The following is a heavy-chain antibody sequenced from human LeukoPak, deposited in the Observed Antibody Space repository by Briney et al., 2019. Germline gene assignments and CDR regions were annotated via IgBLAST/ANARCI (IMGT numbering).Heavy chain of an antibody. CDR2: IIPIFGTA. D-gene: IGHD3-3*01. V-gene: IGHV1-69*13. Sequence: GASVKVSCKASGGTFSSYAISWVRQAPGQGLEWMGGIIPIFGTANYAQKFQGRVTITADESTSTAYMELSSLRSEDTAVYYCARALYYDFSHSQYYYYGMDVWGQGTTVTVSS. CDR3: ARALYYDFSHSQYYYYGMDV. CDR1: GGTFSSYA. J-gene: IGHJ6*02.